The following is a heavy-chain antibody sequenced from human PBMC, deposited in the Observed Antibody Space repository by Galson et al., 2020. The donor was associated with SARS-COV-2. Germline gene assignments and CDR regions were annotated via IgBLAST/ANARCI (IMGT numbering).Heavy chain of an antibody. CDR3: AKSLWFGEILSPFDY. D-gene: IGHD3-10*01. Sequence: GESLKISCAASGFSFSNFGMHWVRQAPGKGLEWVAVISDDGTNTYYRESVKGRFSISRDNSKNTLYLQMNSLRVEDTAVYYCAKSLWFGEILSPFDYWGQGAQATVPS. CDR2: ISDDGTNT. J-gene: IGHJ4*02. V-gene: IGHV3-30*18. CDR1: GFSFSNFG.